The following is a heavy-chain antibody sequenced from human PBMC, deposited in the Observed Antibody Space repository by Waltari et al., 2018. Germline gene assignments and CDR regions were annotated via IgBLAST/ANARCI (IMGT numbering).Heavy chain of an antibody. V-gene: IGHV3-48*02. CDR1: GFRFSSYS. CDR3: AREGDSGYVSDY. CDR2: ISSTTRNI. Sequence: EVQLVESGGDLAQPGGSLRLSCAASGFRFSSYSINWVRQAPGKGLEWLSYISSTTRNIYYADSVKGRFTISRDNAENSVYLQMNSLRDEDTAVYYCAREGDSGYVSDYWGQGTLVTVSS. D-gene: IGHD5-12*01. J-gene: IGHJ4*02.